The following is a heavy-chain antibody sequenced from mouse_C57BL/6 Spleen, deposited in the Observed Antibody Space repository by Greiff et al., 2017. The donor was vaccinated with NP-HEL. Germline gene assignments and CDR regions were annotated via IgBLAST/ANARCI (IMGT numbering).Heavy chain of an antibody. D-gene: IGHD1-1*01. V-gene: IGHV1-19*01. CDR1: GYPFTDYY. Sequence: EVQLQQSGPVLVKPGASVKMSCKASGYPFTDYYMNWVKQSHGKSLEWIGVINPYNGGTSYNQKFKGKATLTVDKSSSTAYMELNSLTSEDAAVYYCARHYESSYYFDYWGQGTTLTVSS. CDR2: INPYNGGT. J-gene: IGHJ2*01. CDR3: ARHYESSYYFDY.